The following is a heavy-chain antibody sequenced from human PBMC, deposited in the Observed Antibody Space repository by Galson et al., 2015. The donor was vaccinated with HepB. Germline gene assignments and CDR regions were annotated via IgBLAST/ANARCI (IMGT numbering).Heavy chain of an antibody. CDR1: GFTFSSYS. CDR2: ITYTQSI. J-gene: IGHJ6*02. V-gene: IGHV3-48*04. Sequence: SLRLSCAASGFTFSSYSMNWVRQAPGKGLEWVAHITYTQSIYYADTVQGRFTISRDNAKNSLFLQMNSLRAEDMAVYYCARDGGNSGYGMDVWGQGTTVTVSS. CDR3: ARDGGNSGYGMDV. D-gene: IGHD4-23*01.